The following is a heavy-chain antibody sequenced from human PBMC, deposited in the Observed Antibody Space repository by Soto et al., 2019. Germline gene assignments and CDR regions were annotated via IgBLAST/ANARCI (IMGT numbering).Heavy chain of an antibody. D-gene: IGHD3-9*01. J-gene: IGHJ6*02. CDR2: IYPGDSNT. Sequence: GESLKISCRGSGYTFTDYWIVWVRQMPGKGLEWMGVIYPGDSNTKYSPSFQGQVTLSADKSITTAYLQWNNLKASDTAVYYCARHQLGYFEPDSYYYGMDLWGQGTTVTVSS. V-gene: IGHV5-51*01. CDR3: ARHQLGYFEPDSYYYGMDL. CDR1: GYTFTDYW.